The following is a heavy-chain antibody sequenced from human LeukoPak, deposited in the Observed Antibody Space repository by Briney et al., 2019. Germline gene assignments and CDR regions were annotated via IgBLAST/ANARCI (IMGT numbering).Heavy chain of an antibody. D-gene: IGHD6-13*01. CDR3: AREFEQQLVSYYFDY. CDR1: GYTFNNYG. J-gene: IGHJ4*02. Sequence: GGSLRLSCAASGYTFNNYGMHWVRQAPGKGLEWVAFIRYEGSNKYYADSVKGRFTISRDNSKNTLYLQMNSLRAEDTAVYYCAREFEQQLVSYYFDYWGQGTLVTVSS. V-gene: IGHV3-30*02. CDR2: IRYEGSNK.